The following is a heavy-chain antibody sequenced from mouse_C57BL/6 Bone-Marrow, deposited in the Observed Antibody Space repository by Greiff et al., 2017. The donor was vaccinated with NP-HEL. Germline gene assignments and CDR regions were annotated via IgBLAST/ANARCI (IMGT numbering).Heavy chain of an antibody. CDR2: ISSGGDYI. CDR3: TREGGDAYFDY. CDR1: GFTFSSYA. Sequence: EVKVVESGEGLVKPGGSLKLSCAASGFTFSSYAMSWVRQTPEKRLEWVAYISSGGDYIYYVDTVKGRFTISRDNARNTLYLQMSSLKSEDTAMYYCTREGGDAYFDYWGQGTTLTVSS. J-gene: IGHJ2*01. V-gene: IGHV5-9-1*02. D-gene: IGHD3-3*01.